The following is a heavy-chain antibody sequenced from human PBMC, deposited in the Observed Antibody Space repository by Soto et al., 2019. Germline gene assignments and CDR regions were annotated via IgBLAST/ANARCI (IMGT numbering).Heavy chain of an antibody. J-gene: IGHJ6*02. Sequence: PGGSLRLSCAAPGFTFSGSAMHWVRQASGKGLEWVGRIRSKANSYATAYAASVKGRFTISRDDSKNTACLQMNSLKTEDTAVNYCTTGEDIVVVPAAREVYYYYGMDVWGQGTTVTVSS. CDR3: TTGEDIVVVPAAREVYYYYGMDV. CDR2: IRSKANSYAT. D-gene: IGHD2-2*01. CDR1: GFTFSGSA. V-gene: IGHV3-73*01.